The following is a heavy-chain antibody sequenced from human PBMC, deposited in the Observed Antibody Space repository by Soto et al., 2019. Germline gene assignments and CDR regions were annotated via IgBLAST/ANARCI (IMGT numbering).Heavy chain of an antibody. CDR3: ARTITANVSATNGFDT. Sequence: PWESLRLSCEASGFTFSIYAMSWVRQAPGKGLEWVSTISTGGGGTYYADSVKGRTTISRDNSKNTLYLQVNSLRAEDTAVYYCARTITANVSATNGFDTWGQETMLTFSS. CDR1: GFTFSIYA. J-gene: IGHJ4*03. V-gene: IGHV3-23*01. CDR2: ISTGGGGT. D-gene: IGHD2-8*01.